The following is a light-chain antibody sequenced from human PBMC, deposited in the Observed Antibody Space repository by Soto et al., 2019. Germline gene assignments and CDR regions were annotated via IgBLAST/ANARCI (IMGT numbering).Light chain of an antibody. CDR1: QSVLYNFNNKKY. J-gene: IGKJ5*01. CDR3: QQYYSIPIT. V-gene: IGKV4-1*01. CDR2: WAS. Sequence: DIVMTQSPDSLAVSLGESATINCKSSQSVLYNFNNKKYLAWYQQKPGQPPKLLIYWASTRESGVPDRFSGSGSGTDFTLTIGSLQAEDVAVYYCQQYYSIPITFGQGTRLEIK.